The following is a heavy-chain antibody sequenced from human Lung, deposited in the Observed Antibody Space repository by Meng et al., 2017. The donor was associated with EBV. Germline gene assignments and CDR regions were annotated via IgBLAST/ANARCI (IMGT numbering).Heavy chain of an antibody. Sequence: EGQLVGSGGALVQPGGSLRLSCAASGFTFSSYWMHWVRQAPGKGLEWVSRTNENGAITTYADSVKGRFTISRDNAKNTLYLQMNSLRAGDTAMYYCSRDLAGSVDYWGQGTLVTVSS. J-gene: IGHJ4*02. CDR2: TNENGAIT. CDR3: SRDLAGSVDY. V-gene: IGHV3-74*03. D-gene: IGHD1-14*01. CDR1: GFTFSSYW.